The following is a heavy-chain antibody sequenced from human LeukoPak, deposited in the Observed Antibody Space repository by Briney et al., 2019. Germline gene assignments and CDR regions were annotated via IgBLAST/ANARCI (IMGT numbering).Heavy chain of an antibody. Sequence: GESLKISCAASGFTFSSFWMHWVRQAPGKGLVWVSHVHKDGISTTYTDSVKGRFTISRDNAKNTVDLQMNSLRAEDTGVYYCARGGSGCFDIWGQGTMVTVSS. CDR1: GFTFSSFW. V-gene: IGHV3-74*03. J-gene: IGHJ3*02. CDR2: VHKDGIST. CDR3: ARGGSGCFDI. D-gene: IGHD1-26*01.